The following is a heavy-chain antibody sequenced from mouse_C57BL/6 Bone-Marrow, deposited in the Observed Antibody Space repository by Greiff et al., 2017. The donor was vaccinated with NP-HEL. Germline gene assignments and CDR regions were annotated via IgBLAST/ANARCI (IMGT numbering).Heavy chain of an antibody. CDR1: GFTFSDYG. V-gene: IGHV5-17*01. Sequence: EVKVVESGGGLVKPGGSLKLSCAASGFTFSDYGMHWVRQAPEKGLEWVAYISSGSSTIYYADTVKGRFTISRDNAKNTLFLQMTSLRSEDTAMYYCARGHYGSSSAWFADWGQGTLVTVAA. J-gene: IGHJ3*01. CDR3: ARGHYGSSSAWFAD. D-gene: IGHD1-1*01. CDR2: ISSGSSTI.